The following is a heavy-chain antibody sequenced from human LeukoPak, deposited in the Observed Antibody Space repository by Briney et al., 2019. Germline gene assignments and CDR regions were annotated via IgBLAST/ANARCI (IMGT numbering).Heavy chain of an antibody. CDR2: IYSGGST. D-gene: IGHD3-10*01. J-gene: IGHJ6*03. CDR3: ARVLYPPDYYGSGSYFSYYMDV. Sequence: PGGSLGLSCAASGFTVSSNYMSWVRQAPGKGLEWVSVIYSGGSTYYADSVKGRFTISRDNSKNTLYLQMNSLRAEDTAVYYCARVLYPPDYYGSGSYFSYYMDVWGKGTTVTVSS. V-gene: IGHV3-66*02. CDR1: GFTVSSNY.